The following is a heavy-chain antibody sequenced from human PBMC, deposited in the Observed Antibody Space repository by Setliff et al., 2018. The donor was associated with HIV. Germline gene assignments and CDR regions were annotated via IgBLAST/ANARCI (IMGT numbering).Heavy chain of an antibody. Sequence: SESRSLTCTVSGGSLSSYYWSWIRQPPGKGLEWIGYIYSSGSTNYNPSLRSRVTSSVDTSMSQFSLNLSSVTASDTAVYYCASLGEGDYYFDYWGQGTMVTVSS. CDR1: GGSLSSYY. V-gene: IGHV4-59*01. J-gene: IGHJ4*02. CDR2: IYSSGST. D-gene: IGHD3-10*01. CDR3: ASLGEGDYYFDY.